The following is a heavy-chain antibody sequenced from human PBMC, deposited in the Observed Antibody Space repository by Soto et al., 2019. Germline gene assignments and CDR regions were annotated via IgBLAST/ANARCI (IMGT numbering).Heavy chain of an antibody. Sequence: PGESLKISCKGSGYSFTSYWIGWVRQMPGKGLEWMGIIYPGDSDTRYSPSFQGQVTISADKSISTAYLQWSSLKASDTAMYYCATLGVEWLRPYYFDYWGQGTLVTVSS. CDR3: ATLGVEWLRPYYFDY. CDR1: GYSFTSYW. J-gene: IGHJ4*02. V-gene: IGHV5-51*01. D-gene: IGHD5-12*01. CDR2: IYPGDSDT.